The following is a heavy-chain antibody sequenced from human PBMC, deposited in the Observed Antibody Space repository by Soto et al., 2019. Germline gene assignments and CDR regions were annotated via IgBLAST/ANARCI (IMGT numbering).Heavy chain of an antibody. CDR3: ARDVYYYDSSGYYYMPGY. Sequence: GASVKVSCKASGYTFTSYAMHWVRQAPGQRLEWMGWINAGNGNTKYSQKFQGRVTITRDTSASTAYMELSSLRSEDTAVYYCARDVYYYDSSGYYYMPGYWGQGTLVTVSS. J-gene: IGHJ4*02. CDR1: GYTFTSYA. CDR2: INAGNGNT. D-gene: IGHD3-22*01. V-gene: IGHV1-3*01.